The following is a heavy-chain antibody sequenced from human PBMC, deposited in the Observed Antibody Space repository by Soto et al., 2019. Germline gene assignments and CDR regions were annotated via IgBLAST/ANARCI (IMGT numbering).Heavy chain of an antibody. CDR1: CGKSSNRGYY. Sequence: TVACGKSSNRGYYWSWKHKPPGKGLEWIGYIYYSGSTYYNPSLKSRVTISVDTSKNQFSLKLSSVTAADTAVYYCARAGSGYSGHAGDDWGQGTPVTVSA. D-gene: IGHD5-12*01. CDR2: IYYSGST. CDR3: ARAGSGYSGHAGDD. J-gene: IGHJ4*02. V-gene: IGHV4-30-4*01.